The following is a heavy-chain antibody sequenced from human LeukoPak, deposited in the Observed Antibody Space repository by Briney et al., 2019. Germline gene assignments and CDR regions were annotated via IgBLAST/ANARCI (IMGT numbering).Heavy chain of an antibody. D-gene: IGHD6-13*01. J-gene: IGHJ4*02. V-gene: IGHV3-9*01. CDR2: ISWNSDRV. CDR3: GKDMYSSSWNFFDY. Sequence: PGGSLRLSCAASGFIFDDYAMHWVRQVPGKGLEWVSSISWNSDRVDYADSVKGRFTISRDNAKNSLYLQMNSLRAEDTALYYCGKDMYSSSWNFFDYWGRGTLVTVSS. CDR1: GFIFDDYA.